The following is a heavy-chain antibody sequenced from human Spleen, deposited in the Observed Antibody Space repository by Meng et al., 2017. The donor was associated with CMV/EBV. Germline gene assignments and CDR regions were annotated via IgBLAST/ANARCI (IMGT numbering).Heavy chain of an antibody. CDR3: ARYSYGRDNFDY. D-gene: IGHD5-18*01. CDR2: INSDGSSI. V-gene: IGHV3-74*01. CDR1: GFTFSSYW. Sequence: GESLKISCAASGFTFSSYWMHWVRQAPGKGLVWVSRINSDGSSISYADSVKGRFTISRDNAKNTLYLQMNSLRAEDTAVYYCARYSYGRDNFDYWGQGTLVTVSS. J-gene: IGHJ4*02.